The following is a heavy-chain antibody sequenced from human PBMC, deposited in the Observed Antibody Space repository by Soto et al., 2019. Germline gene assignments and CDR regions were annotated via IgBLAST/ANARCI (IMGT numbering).Heavy chain of an antibody. CDR3: ARDRGYCSGGSCYPDWYFDL. J-gene: IGHJ2*01. D-gene: IGHD2-15*01. Sequence: QVQLVESGGGLVKPGGSLRLSCAASGFTFSDYYMSWIRQAPGKGLEWVSYISSSGSTIYYADSVKGRFTISRDNAKNAPYLQMNSLRAEDTAVYYCARDRGYCSGGSCYPDWYFDLWGRGTLVTVSS. V-gene: IGHV3-11*01. CDR2: ISSSGSTI. CDR1: GFTFSDYY.